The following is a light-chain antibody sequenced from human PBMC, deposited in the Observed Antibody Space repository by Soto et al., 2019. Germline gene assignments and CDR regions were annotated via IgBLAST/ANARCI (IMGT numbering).Light chain of an antibody. CDR2: GAS. V-gene: IGKV3-15*01. CDR1: QSVSSN. Sequence: EIVMTQSPATLSVSPWERATLSCRASQSVSSNLAWYQQKPGQAPRLLINGASTRATGIPARFSGSGSGTEFTLTISSLQSEDFAVYYCQQYNNWPPWTFGQGNKVEIK. CDR3: QQYNNWPPWT. J-gene: IGKJ1*01.